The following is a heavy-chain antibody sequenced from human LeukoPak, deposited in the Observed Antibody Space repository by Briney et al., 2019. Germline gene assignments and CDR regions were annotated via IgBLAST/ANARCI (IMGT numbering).Heavy chain of an antibody. D-gene: IGHD1-26*01. Sequence: GGSLRLSCAASGFTFSSYDMHWVRQATGKGLEWVSAIGTASDTYYPGSVKGRFTISRENAKNSLYLQMNSLRAGDTAVYYCARGQATGDLDYWGQGTLVTVSS. CDR1: GFTFSSYD. CDR2: IGTASDT. J-gene: IGHJ4*02. CDR3: ARGQATGDLDY. V-gene: IGHV3-13*01.